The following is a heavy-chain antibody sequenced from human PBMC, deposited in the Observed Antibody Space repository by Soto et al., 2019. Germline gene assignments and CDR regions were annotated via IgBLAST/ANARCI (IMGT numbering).Heavy chain of an antibody. CDR1: GFTFSSYG. V-gene: IGHV3-30*03. Sequence: GGSLRLSCAASGFTFSSYGIHWVRQAPGKGLEWVAVIPFDGINKHYADSVKARFTISRDNAKNTLYLQMNSLRAEDTAVYYCARGGGGYCSSTSCLGDWFDPWGQGTLVTVSS. CDR3: ARGGGGYCSSTSCLGDWFDP. CDR2: IPFDGINK. J-gene: IGHJ5*02. D-gene: IGHD2-2*01.